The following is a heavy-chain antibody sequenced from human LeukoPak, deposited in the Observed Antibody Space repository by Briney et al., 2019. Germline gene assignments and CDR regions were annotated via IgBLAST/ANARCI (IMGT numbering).Heavy chain of an antibody. V-gene: IGHV4-34*01. D-gene: IGHD6-19*01. CDR3: ARDLYSSGWYGRGFYFDY. Sequence: PSETLSLTCAVYGGSFSGYYWSWIRQPPGKGLEWIGEINHSGSTNYNPSLKSRVTISVDTSKNQFSLKLSSVTAADTAVCYCARDLYSSGWYGRGFYFDYWGQGTLVTVSS. CDR2: INHSGST. CDR1: GGSFSGYY. J-gene: IGHJ4*02.